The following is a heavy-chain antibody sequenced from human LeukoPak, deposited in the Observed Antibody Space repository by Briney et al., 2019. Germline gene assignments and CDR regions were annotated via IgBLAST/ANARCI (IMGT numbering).Heavy chain of an antibody. V-gene: IGHV4-38-2*02. J-gene: IGHJ5*02. Sequence: PSETLSLTCTVSGYSISSGYYWGWIRQPPGKGLEWIGEINHSGSTNYNPSLKSRVTISVDTSKNQFSLQLTSVTAADTAVYYCARAYSSSWYFNWFDPWGQGTLVTVSS. CDR2: INHSGST. CDR3: ARAYSSSWYFNWFDP. D-gene: IGHD6-13*01. CDR1: GYSISSGYY.